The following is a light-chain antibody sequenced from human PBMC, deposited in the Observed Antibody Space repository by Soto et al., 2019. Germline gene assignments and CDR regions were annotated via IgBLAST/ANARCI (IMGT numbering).Light chain of an antibody. Sequence: DIHLTQSPSTLSASVGDRVTVTCRASQSVSGWLAWYQQKPGEAPKLLIYDASALPRGVPSRFSGSGSGTKFTLTIASLQPDDFATYYCQQYETFSGTFGPGTKVDIK. CDR1: QSVSGW. CDR3: QQYETFSGT. CDR2: DAS. V-gene: IGKV1-5*01. J-gene: IGKJ1*01.